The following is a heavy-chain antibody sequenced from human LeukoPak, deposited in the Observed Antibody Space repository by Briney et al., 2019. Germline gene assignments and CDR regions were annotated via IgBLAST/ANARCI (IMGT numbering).Heavy chain of an antibody. Sequence: SETLSLTCAVSGGSISSSNWWSWVRQPPGKGLEWSGEIYHSGSTNYNPSLKSRVTISVDKSKNQFSLKLSSVTAADTAVYYCARGKGSGGSLAYFDYWGQGNLVTVSS. D-gene: IGHD2-15*01. CDR3: ARGKGSGGSLAYFDY. V-gene: IGHV4-4*02. CDR2: IYHSGST. J-gene: IGHJ4*02. CDR1: GGSISSSNW.